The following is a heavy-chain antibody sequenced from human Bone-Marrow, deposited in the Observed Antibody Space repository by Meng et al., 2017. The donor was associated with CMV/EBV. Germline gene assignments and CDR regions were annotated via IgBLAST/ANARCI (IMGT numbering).Heavy chain of an antibody. CDR3: ARDQQWLRLPHYFDY. Sequence: KISCKVSGGTFTRYAFSWVRRAPGQGLEWMGGIIPFFGMAHYAQRFQGRVTMTRDTSTSTLYMELSSLRSEDTAVYYCARDQQWLRLPHYFDYWGQGTLVTFSS. CDR2: IIPFFGMA. D-gene: IGHD5-12*01. J-gene: IGHJ4*02. CDR1: GGTFTRYA. V-gene: IGHV1-69*17.